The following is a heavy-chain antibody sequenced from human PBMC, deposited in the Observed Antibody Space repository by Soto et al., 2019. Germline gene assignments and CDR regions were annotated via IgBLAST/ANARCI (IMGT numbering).Heavy chain of an antibody. J-gene: IGHJ5*02. V-gene: IGHV4-31*03. CDR1: GGSLSSGDYY. D-gene: IGHD5-12*01. CDR2: ITYSGST. Sequence: SETLSLTCIVSGGSLSSGDYYWSWLRQHTGKGLEWIGYITYSGSTYYNPSLKSRVTISIDTSNNLFSLKLSSVPAADPAVYYCPREASAYKARCDPWGQVNRVAVST. CDR3: PREASAYKARCDP.